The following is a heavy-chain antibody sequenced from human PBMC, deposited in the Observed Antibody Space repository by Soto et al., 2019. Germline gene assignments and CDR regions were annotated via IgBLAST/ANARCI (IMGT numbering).Heavy chain of an antibody. CDR2: IYYTGRT. D-gene: IGHD6-6*01. CDR1: GAAISSDDYY. J-gene: IGHJ4*02. V-gene: IGHV4-30-4*01. CDR3: ARDRSNSPDYFDF. Sequence: SETLSLTCTVSGAAISSDDYYWSWIRQPPGKGLEWIGYIYYTGRTSYNPSLKSRVTISIDTSKKHFSLNLNSVTAADTAVYYCARDRSNSPDYFDFWGQGTLVTVSS.